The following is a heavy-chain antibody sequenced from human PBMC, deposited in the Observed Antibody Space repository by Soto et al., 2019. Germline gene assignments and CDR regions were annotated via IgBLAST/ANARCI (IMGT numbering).Heavy chain of an antibody. CDR3: GRDNYEGSGYFDY. J-gene: IGHJ4*02. CDR1: GYTFTSYG. V-gene: IGHV1-18*01. Sequence: ASGKVSCKASGYTFTSYGISWVRQAPGQGLEWMGWISAYNGETKYAQSLQGRVTMTTDTSTTTAYMELRSLRSDDTAVYYCGRDNYEGSGYFDYWGQGTLVTVSS. CDR2: ISAYNGET. D-gene: IGHD3-22*01.